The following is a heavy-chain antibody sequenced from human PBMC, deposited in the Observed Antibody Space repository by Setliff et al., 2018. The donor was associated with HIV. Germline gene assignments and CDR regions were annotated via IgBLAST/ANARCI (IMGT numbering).Heavy chain of an antibody. CDR2: IYHSGST. V-gene: IGHV4-38-2*01. CDR3: ARFVGSSSGVDY. Sequence: PSETLSLTFAVSGFSISSGDYWGWIRQPQGKGLAWMGIIYHSGSTYYNPSLKRRVTISVDTSKNQFSLKLSSVTAADTAVYYCARFVGSSSGVDYWGQGTLVTVSS. D-gene: IGHD6-6*01. J-gene: IGHJ4*02. CDR1: GFSISSGDY.